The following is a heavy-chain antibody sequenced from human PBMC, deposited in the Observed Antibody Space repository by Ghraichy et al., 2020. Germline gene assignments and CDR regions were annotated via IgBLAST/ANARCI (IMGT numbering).Heavy chain of an antibody. Sequence: GSLRLSCAASGFTFSSYGLHWVRQAPGKGLDWVAVLSYDGSNKYYADSVKGRFTISRDNSKNTLSLQMNRLRADDTAVYYCAKDGHGYSSGWSIRYFDLWGRGTLVTVSS. CDR3: AKDGHGYSSGWSIRYFDL. V-gene: IGHV3-30*18. CDR2: LSYDGSNK. CDR1: GFTFSSYG. J-gene: IGHJ2*01. D-gene: IGHD6-19*01.